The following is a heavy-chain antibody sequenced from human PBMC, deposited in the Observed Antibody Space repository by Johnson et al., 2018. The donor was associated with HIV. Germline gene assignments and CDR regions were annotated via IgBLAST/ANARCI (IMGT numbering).Heavy chain of an antibody. J-gene: IGHJ3*02. Sequence: VQLVESGGGVVQPGRSLRLSCAASGFTFSSYGMHWIRQAPGKGLEWVAVISADGTNKNYADSVKGRFTISRDNSKNTLYLQMNSLRTEDTALYYCARDLAALDAFDIWGQGTMVTVSS. CDR2: ISADGTNK. V-gene: IGHV3-30*03. D-gene: IGHD6-6*01. CDR1: GFTFSSYG. CDR3: ARDLAALDAFDI.